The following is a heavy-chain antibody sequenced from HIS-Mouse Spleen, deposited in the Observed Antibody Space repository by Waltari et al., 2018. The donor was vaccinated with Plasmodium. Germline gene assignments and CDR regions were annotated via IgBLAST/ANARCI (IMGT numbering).Heavy chain of an antibody. V-gene: IGHV3-15*01. D-gene: IGHD3-10*01. Sequence: EVQLVESGGGLVKPGGSLRLSCAASGFTFSNAWMSWGRQAPGKGLEWVGRIKSKTDGGTTDYAAPVKGRFTISRDDSKNTLYLQMNSLKTEDTAVYYCTTEYYYGSGSYSFDYWGQGTLVTVSS. CDR2: IKSKTDGGTT. CDR1: GFTFSNAW. CDR3: TTEYYYGSGSYSFDY. J-gene: IGHJ4*02.